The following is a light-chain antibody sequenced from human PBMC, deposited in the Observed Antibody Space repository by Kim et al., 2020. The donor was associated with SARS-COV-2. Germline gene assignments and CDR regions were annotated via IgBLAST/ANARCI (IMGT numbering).Light chain of an antibody. CDR3: AAWDDRVSGRV. CDR2: RTN. CDR1: ISNIEKNY. J-gene: IGLJ3*02. Sequence: GQRDTISGSGSISNIEKNYVYWYQQVPGTAPKVLIYRTNQRPSGVPDRFSGSKSGTSASLAISGLRSEDEADYYCAAWDDRVSGRVFGGGTQLTVL. V-gene: IGLV1-47*01.